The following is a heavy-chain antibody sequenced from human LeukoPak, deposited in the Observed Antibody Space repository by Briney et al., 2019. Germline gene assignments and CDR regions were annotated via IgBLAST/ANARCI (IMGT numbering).Heavy chain of an antibody. CDR2: INWNGGNT. V-gene: IGHV3-20*04. Sequence: GGSLRLSCAASGFTFDDYDMSWVRQAPGKGLEWDSGINWNGGNTGYADSVKGRFTISRDNAKYSLYLQMNSLRAEDTAVYYCAKDGVDTAMNYYYYSMDVWGKGTTVTISS. CDR3: AKDGVDTAMNYYYYSMDV. CDR1: GFTFDDYD. J-gene: IGHJ6*03. D-gene: IGHD5-18*01.